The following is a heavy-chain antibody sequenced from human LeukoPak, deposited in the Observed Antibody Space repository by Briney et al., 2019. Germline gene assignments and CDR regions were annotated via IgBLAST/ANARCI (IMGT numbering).Heavy chain of an antibody. Sequence: GESLKISCKGSGYSFTSYWIGWVRQMPGKGLEWMGIIYPGDSDTRYSPSFQGQVTISADKSISTAYLQWSSLKASDTAMYYCARHGQYYDFWSGYYWLDPWGQGTLVTVSS. CDR1: GYSFTSYW. V-gene: IGHV5-51*01. J-gene: IGHJ5*02. CDR2: IYPGDSDT. CDR3: ARHGQYYDFWSGYYWLDP. D-gene: IGHD3-3*01.